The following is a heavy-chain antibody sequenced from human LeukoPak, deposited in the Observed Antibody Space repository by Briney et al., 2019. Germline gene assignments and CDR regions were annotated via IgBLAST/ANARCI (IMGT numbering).Heavy chain of an antibody. D-gene: IGHD5/OR15-5a*01. J-gene: IGHJ4*02. V-gene: IGHV1-18*01. CDR1: GYTFTNYG. Sequence: GASVKVSCKASGYTFTNYGISWVRQAPGQGREWMGWISAYSGYTHYAQKIQGRVTLTTEASTSTAYMELTSLTSYDTAVYYCARDAVSTTTAGGIDYWGQGTLVTVSS. CDR3: ARDAVSTTTAGGIDY. CDR2: ISAYSGYT.